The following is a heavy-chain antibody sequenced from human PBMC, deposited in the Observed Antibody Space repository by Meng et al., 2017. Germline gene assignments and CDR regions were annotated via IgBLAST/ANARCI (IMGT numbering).Heavy chain of an antibody. CDR3: ARDPNSSGWYVRGRYFQH. D-gene: IGHD6-19*01. CDR2: ISSSGSTI. V-gene: IGHV3-11*01. CDR1: GFTFSDYY. J-gene: IGHJ1*01. Sequence: GESLKISCAASGFTFSDYYMSWIRQAPGKGLEWVAYISSSGSTIYYADSVKGRFTISRDNAKNSLYLQINSLRDEDTAVYYWARDPNSSGWYVRGRYFQHWGQGTLVTVSS.